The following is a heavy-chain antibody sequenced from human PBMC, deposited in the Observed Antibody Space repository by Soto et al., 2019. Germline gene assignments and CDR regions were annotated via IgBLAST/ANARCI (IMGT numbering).Heavy chain of an antibody. J-gene: IGHJ4*02. CDR3: ARARVYATGPLDF. D-gene: IGHD6-13*01. CDR1: EFTFDKYY. V-gene: IGHV3-21*06. CDR2: ISSSSDYI. Sequence: LRLSYAASEFTFDKYYMTWVRQAPGKGLEWVSSISSSSDYIYYADSMKGRVTISRDNAKNSLFLDMNSLTGEDTAVYYCARARVYATGPLDFWGQGTLVTVSS.